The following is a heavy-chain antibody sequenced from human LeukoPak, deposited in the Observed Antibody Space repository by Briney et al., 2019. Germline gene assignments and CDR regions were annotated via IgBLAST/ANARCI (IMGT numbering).Heavy chain of an antibody. V-gene: IGHV5-51*01. J-gene: IGHJ4*02. D-gene: IGHD3-22*01. Sequence: GESLKISCKGSGSSFISYWIGWVRQLPGKGLEWMGIIYPGDSDIRYSPSFQGQVTISADKSISTAYLQWSRLKASDTAMYYCARLYYYDSSGSLDYWGQGTLVTVSS. CDR3: ARLYYYDSSGSLDY. CDR2: IYPGDSDI. CDR1: GSSFISYW.